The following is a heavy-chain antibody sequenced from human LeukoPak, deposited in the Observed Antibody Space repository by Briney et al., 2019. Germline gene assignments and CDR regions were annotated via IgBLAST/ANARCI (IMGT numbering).Heavy chain of an antibody. J-gene: IGHJ5*02. V-gene: IGHV4-4*07. CDR1: GGSISSYY. D-gene: IGHD2-2*02. Sequence: SETLSLTCTVSGGSISSYYWSWIRQPAGKGLEWIGRIYTSGSTNYNPSLKSRVTMSVDTSKNQFSMKLSSVAAADTAVYYCARDGPCSSTSCYRNWFDPWGQGTLVTVSS. CDR3: ARDGPCSSTSCYRNWFDP. CDR2: IYTSGST.